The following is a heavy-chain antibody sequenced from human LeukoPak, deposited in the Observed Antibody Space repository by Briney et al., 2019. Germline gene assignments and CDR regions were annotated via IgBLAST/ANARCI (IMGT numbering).Heavy chain of an antibody. CDR2: MSGRTSYT. Sequence: GGSLRLSCVAPGFTVSDFYMTWIRQAPGKGLGWVSYMSGRTSYTNYADSLEGRFTISRDNDKNSLYLQMNGLRAEDTGVYYCARDAVATTNYFYGLDVWGKGTTVTVSS. CDR1: GFTVSDFY. J-gene: IGHJ6*04. CDR3: ARDAVATTNYFYGLDV. D-gene: IGHD5-12*01. V-gene: IGHV3-11*06.